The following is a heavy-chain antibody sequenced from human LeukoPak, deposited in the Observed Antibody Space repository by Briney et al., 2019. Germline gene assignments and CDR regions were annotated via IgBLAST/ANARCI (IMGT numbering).Heavy chain of an antibody. CDR2: ISGSGAGT. J-gene: IGHJ4*02. CDR3: AKMVREFYTISYYFDY. V-gene: IGHV3-23*01. D-gene: IGHD2-8*01. Sequence: GGSLRLSCAVSGFTFSSYAMNWVRQAPGKGLEWVAGISGSGAGTYYADSVKGRFTISRDNSKNTLYLQMNSLRAEDTAVYYCAKMVREFYTISYYFDYWGQGTLVTVSS. CDR1: GFTFSSYA.